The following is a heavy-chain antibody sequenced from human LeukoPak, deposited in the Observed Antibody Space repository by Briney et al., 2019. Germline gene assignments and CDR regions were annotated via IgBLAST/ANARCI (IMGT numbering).Heavy chain of an antibody. V-gene: IGHV3-30*18. CDR3: ANDGDYDILTGEYGMDV. CDR1: GFTFSSYG. Sequence: GGSLRLSCAASGFTFSSYGMHWVRQAPGKGLEWVAVISYDGSNKYYADSVKGRFTISRDNSKNTLYLQMNSLRAEDTAVYYCANDGDYDILTGEYGMDVWGQGTTVTVSS. CDR2: ISYDGSNK. D-gene: IGHD3-9*01. J-gene: IGHJ6*02.